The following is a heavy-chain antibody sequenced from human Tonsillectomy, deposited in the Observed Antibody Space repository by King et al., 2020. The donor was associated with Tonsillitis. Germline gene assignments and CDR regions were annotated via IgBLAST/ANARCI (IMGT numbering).Heavy chain of an antibody. CDR3: TREHPMVRGIVFLTYYFDS. J-gene: IGHJ4*02. CDR2: IRSRAYSGTT. CDR1: GFTFGDYA. V-gene: IGHV3-49*03. D-gene: IGHD3-10*01. Sequence: VQLVESGGGLEQPGRSLRLSCTTSGFTFGDYAMSWFRQAPGKGLEWVGFIRSRAYSGTTEYAASVKGRFTISRDDSKSVAYLQMNSLKTEDTAVYYCTREHPMVRGIVFLTYYFDSWGQGTLVTVSS.